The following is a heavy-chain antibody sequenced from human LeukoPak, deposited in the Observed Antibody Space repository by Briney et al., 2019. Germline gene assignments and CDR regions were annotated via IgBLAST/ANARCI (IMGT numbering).Heavy chain of an antibody. V-gene: IGHV3-23*01. Sequence: PGGSLRLSCAASAFTFSSYSMSSARQAPGKGLGWVSAISGSGGSKYYADSVNGRFTISRDNSKNTLYLQMNSLRAEATAVYYCAKCADPRKLCFQNYFDYWGQGTLVTVSS. J-gene: IGHJ4*02. CDR3: AKCADPRKLCFQNYFDY. CDR1: AFTFSSYS. D-gene: IGHD3-10*02. CDR2: ISGSGGSK.